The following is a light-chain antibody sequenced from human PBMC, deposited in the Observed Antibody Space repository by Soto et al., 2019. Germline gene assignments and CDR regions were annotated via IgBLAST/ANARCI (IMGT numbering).Light chain of an antibody. Sequence: DIVMTQSPDSLAVSLGERATINCKSSQSLLYSANNQNYLTWYQQKPGQSPKVLIYWASNRESGVPDRFSGSGSVTDFTLTISNLQAEDVAVYYCQQYYTTPWTFGQGTKVEIK. V-gene: IGKV4-1*01. CDR3: QQYYTTPWT. CDR1: QSLLYSANNQNY. J-gene: IGKJ1*01. CDR2: WAS.